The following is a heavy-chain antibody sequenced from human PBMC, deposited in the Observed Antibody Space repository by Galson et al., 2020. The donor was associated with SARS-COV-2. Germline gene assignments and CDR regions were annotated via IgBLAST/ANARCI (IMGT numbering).Heavy chain of an antibody. D-gene: IGHD1-26*01. J-gene: IGHJ4*02. V-gene: IGHV3-30*04. CDR3: ARPLSGSYWAAFDY. Sequence: TGESLKISCAASGFIFSSYSIHWVRQAPGKGLEWVAVISYDGRNKYYADSVKGRFTISRDNSKNTVYLQMNSLRADDTAVYYCARPLSGSYWAAFDYWGQGTLVTVSS. CDR2: ISYDGRNK. CDR1: GFIFSSYS.